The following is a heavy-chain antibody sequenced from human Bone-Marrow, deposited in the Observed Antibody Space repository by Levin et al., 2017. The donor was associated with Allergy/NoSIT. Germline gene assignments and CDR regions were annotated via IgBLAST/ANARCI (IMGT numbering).Heavy chain of an antibody. CDR3: ARGGDDYKPNYFDY. CDR1: GGSVVTSNSF. V-gene: IGHV4-39*02. Sequence: SETLSLTCTVSGGSVVTSNSFWAWIRQPPGKGLEWIGTVYYTGGTYDDLSLKSRVTMSVDTSKNQFSLNLRSVTAADTAVYFCARGGDDYKPNYFDYWGQGILVTVSS. J-gene: IGHJ4*02. D-gene: IGHD5-24*01. CDR2: VYYTGGT.